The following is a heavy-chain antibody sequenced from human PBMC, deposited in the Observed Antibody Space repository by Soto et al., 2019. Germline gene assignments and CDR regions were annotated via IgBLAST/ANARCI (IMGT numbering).Heavy chain of an antibody. D-gene: IGHD4-17*01. J-gene: IGHJ4*02. CDR1: GYTFTSYG. V-gene: IGHV1-18*01. CDR3: ARTYGDYGTGYLYFDY. CDR2: IRAYNGNT. Sequence: ASVKVSCKASGYTFTSYGISWVRQAPGQGLEWMGWIRAYNGNTNYAQKLQGRVTMTTDTSTRTAYMELRSLRSDDTAVYYCARTYGDYGTGYLYFDYWGQGTLVTVSS.